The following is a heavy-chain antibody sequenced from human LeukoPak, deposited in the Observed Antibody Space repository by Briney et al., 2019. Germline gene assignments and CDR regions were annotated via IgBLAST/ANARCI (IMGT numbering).Heavy chain of an antibody. CDR3: SRGLDSRKLGY. V-gene: IGHV4-31*03. J-gene: IGHJ4*02. Sequence: SSETLSLTCTVSGASFNSDDQYWNWTRQRPGKGLEWIGSIHPSGMLYNNPSLESRVTMSRDTSKNQFSLNLNSVTAADTAVYFCSRGLDSRKLGYWGQGILVTVSS. D-gene: IGHD3-22*01. CDR1: GASFNSDDQY. CDR2: IHPSGML.